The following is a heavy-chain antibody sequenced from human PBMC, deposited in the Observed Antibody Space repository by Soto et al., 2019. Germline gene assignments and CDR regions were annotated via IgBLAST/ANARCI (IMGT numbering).Heavy chain of an antibody. CDR3: ARQRYFDLLRAFDI. CDR1: GYSFITYW. CDR2: IYPGDSDT. D-gene: IGHD3-3*01. Sequence: GESLKISCKGSGYSFITYWIGWVRQMPGKGLEWMGIIYPGDSDTTYSPSFQGQVTISVDKSISTAYLQWSSLKASDTAMYYCARQRYFDLLRAFDIWGQGTMVTVSS. V-gene: IGHV5-51*01. J-gene: IGHJ3*02.